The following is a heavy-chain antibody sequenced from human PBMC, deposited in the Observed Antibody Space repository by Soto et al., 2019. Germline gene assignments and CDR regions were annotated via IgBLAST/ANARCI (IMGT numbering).Heavy chain of an antibody. Sequence: DVQLVESGGGLVQPGGSLRLSCIASGFTSSTYWMNWVRQAPGKGLEWIANIQQDGSSKNYVDSVKGRFTISRDNARNSVFLHMNSLGADDTAVYYCAGGSGYIIDYWGQGTLVSVSS. CDR2: IQQDGSSK. J-gene: IGHJ4*02. V-gene: IGHV3-7*03. CDR3: AGGSGYIIDY. CDR1: GFTSSTYW. D-gene: IGHD5-12*01.